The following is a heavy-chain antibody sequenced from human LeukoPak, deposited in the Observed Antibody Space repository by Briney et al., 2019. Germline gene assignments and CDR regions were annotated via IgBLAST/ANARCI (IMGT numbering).Heavy chain of an antibody. V-gene: IGHV4-31*03. Sequence: SQTLSLTFTVSGGSISSGGYYWSWIRQHPGKGLEWIGYIYYSGSTYYNPSLKSRVTISVDTSKKQFSLKLSSVTAADTAVYYCASDFYGSGSRWGQGTLVTVSS. CDR1: GGSISSGGYY. CDR3: ASDFYGSGSR. CDR2: IYYSGST. D-gene: IGHD3-10*01. J-gene: IGHJ4*02.